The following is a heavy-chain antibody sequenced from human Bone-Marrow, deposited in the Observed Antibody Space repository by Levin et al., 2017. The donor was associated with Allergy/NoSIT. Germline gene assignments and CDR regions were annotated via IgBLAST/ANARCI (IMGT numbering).Heavy chain of an antibody. Sequence: GESLKISCAASGFTFSSYAMSWVRQAPGKGLEWVSAISGSGGSTYYADSVKGRFTISRDNSKNTLYLQMNSLRAEDTAVYYCAKDGGDAYYDFWSGYYTDQKTFDIWGQGTMVTVSS. D-gene: IGHD3-3*01. J-gene: IGHJ3*02. V-gene: IGHV3-23*01. CDR2: ISGSGGST. CDR1: GFTFSSYA. CDR3: AKDGGDAYYDFWSGYYTDQKTFDI.